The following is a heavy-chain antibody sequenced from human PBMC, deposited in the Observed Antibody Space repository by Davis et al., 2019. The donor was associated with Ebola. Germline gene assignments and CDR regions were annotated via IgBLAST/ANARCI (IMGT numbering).Heavy chain of an antibody. Sequence: PSETLSLTCIVSGGSISSDYWSWIRQPPGKGLQWIGYIHYSGSTNYSPSLKSRVTIVVDTSKNQFSLKLTSVTAADTAVYYCARGWHYYDRWGQGTLVSVSS. CDR2: IHYSGST. D-gene: IGHD3-22*01. J-gene: IGHJ1*01. V-gene: IGHV4-59*01. CDR1: GGSISSDY. CDR3: ARGWHYYDR.